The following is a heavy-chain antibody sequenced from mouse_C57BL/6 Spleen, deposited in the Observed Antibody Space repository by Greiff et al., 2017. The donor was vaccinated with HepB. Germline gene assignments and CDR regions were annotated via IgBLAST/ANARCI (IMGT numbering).Heavy chain of an antibody. CDR2: INPNNGGT. J-gene: IGHJ1*03. CDR1: GYTFTDYN. D-gene: IGHD1-1*01. Sequence: EVQLQQSGPELVKPGASVKMSCKASGYTFTDYNMHWVKQSHGKSLEWIGYINPNNGGTSSNQKFKGQATLTVNKSSSTAYMELRSLTPEDSAVYYCARKNYYGSSRYWYFDVWGTGTTVTVSS. CDR3: ARKNYYGSSRYWYFDV. V-gene: IGHV1-22*01.